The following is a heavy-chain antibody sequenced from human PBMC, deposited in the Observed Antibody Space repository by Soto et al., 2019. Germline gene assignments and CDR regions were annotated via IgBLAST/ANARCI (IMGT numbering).Heavy chain of an antibody. D-gene: IGHD3-22*01. CDR1: GFTFGDYA. J-gene: IGHJ6*02. CDR2: IRSKAYGGTT. CDR3: TRETQIVVVTYYYYGMDV. Sequence: GGSLRLSCTASGFTFGDYAMSWFRQAPGKGLEWVGFIRSKAYGGTTEYAASVKGRFTISRDDSKSIAYLQMNSPKTEDTAVYYCTRETQIVVVTYYYYGMDVWGQGTTVTVSS. V-gene: IGHV3-49*03.